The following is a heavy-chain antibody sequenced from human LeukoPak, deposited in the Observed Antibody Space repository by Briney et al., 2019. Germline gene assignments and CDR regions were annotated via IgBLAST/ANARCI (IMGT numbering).Heavy chain of an antibody. CDR1: GGSISSGSYY. V-gene: IGHV4-61*02. Sequence: SETLSLTCTVSGGSISSGSYYWSWIRQPAGKGLEWIGRIYTSGSTNYNPSLKSRVTISVDTSKNQFSLKLSPVTAADTAVYYCARGVAASSGWYLDALDIWGQGTMVTVSS. CDR2: IYTSGST. D-gene: IGHD6-19*01. CDR3: ARGVAASSGWYLDALDI. J-gene: IGHJ3*02.